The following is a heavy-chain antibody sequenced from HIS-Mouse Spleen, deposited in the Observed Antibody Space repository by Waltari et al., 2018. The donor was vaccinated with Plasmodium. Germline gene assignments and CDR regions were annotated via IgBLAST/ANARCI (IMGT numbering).Heavy chain of an antibody. CDR3: ARGRWAFFDY. V-gene: IGHV4-39*07. D-gene: IGHD1-26*01. CDR1: GGSISSSSYY. J-gene: IGHJ4*02. Sequence: QLQLQESGPGLVKPSETLSLTCTVSGGSISSSSYYWGWIRQPPGKGLEWIGSIYYSGSTHYTPSLKRRVTISVYTSRNQFALRLSSVTAADTAVYHCARGRWAFFDYWGQGTLVTVSS. CDR2: IYYSGST.